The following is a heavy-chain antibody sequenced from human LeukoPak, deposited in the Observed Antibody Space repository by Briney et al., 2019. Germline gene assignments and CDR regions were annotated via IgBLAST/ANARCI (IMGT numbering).Heavy chain of an antibody. CDR3: ARGPSHSGRFYFDS. D-gene: IGHD3-10*01. J-gene: IGHJ4*02. Sequence: GGSLRLSCAASGFTFSSYVMHWVRQAPGKGLEWVSLMWYDGSNEDHADSVKGRFTISRDNSKNTLYLQMNSLRAEDTAVYYCARGPSHSGRFYFDSWGQGTLVTVSS. CDR2: MWYDGSNE. V-gene: IGHV3-33*01. CDR1: GFTFSSYV.